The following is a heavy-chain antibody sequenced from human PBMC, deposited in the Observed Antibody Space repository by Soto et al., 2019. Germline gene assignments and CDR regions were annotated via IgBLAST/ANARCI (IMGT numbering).Heavy chain of an antibody. D-gene: IGHD6-13*01. J-gene: IGHJ6*02. V-gene: IGHV1-3*05. CDR1: GYTFTSYA. CDR3: ARNIAAAGSGGAGYYYYGMDV. Sequence: QVQLVQSGAEEKKPGASVKVSCKASGYTFTSYAMHWVRQAPGQRLEWMGWINAGNGNTKYSQKFQGRVTITRDTSAGTAYMELSSLRSEDTAVYYCARNIAAAGSGGAGYYYYGMDVWGQGTTVTVSS. CDR2: INAGNGNT.